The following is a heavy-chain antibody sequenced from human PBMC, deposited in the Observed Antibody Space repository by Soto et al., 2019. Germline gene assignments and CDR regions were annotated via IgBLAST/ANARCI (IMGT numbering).Heavy chain of an antibody. V-gene: IGHV4-59*01. CDR1: GGSINSYS. J-gene: IGHJ3*02. CDR2: IHYSGST. Sequence: SETLSLTCTVSGGSINSYSWTWIRQPPGKGLEWIGYIHYSGSTNYNPSLKSRVTFSLDTSKNQFSLRLSSVTAADTAVYYCARDRGASDSFDIWGQGTMVTVSS. CDR3: ARDRGASDSFDI.